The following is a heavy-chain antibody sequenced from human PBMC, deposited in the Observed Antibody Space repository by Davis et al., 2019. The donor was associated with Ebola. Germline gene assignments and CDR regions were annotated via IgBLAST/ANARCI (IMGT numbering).Heavy chain of an antibody. CDR2: IDHTGTT. J-gene: IGHJ6*02. D-gene: IGHD5-18*01. V-gene: IGHV4-31*03. CDR3: ARDAYSYGYPEGYRMDI. CDR1: GGSINSDDYY. Sequence: SETLSLTCTVSGGSINSDDYYWSWIRQHPGKGLEWIGFIDHTGTTYHNPSLKSRLSISVDTSKNYFSLNLTSVTAADTADYYCARDAYSYGYPEGYRMDIWGPGTTVTVSS.